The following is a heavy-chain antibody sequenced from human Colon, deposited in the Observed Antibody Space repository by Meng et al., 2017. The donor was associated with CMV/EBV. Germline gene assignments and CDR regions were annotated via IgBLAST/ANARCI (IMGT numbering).Heavy chain of an antibody. Sequence: QGRMQDWGPRLVTPSPPPSLPCPVSGGSISTYSWSWIRQPAGEGLEWLGRISTNRNTDYNPSLNSRATIWLDTSNNQFSLKLTSVTAADTAVYYCVRGGYSGTQTGGVQEYWGQGTLVTVSS. J-gene: IGHJ4*02. CDR2: ISTNRNT. CDR1: GGSISTYS. D-gene: IGHD5-12*01. V-gene: IGHV4-4*07. CDR3: VRGGYSGTQTGGVQEY.